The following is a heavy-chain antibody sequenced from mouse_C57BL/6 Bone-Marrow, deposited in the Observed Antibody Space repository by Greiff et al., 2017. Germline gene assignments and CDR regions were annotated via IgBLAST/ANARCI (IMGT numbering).Heavy chain of an antibody. D-gene: IGHD1-1*01. Sequence: VQLQQSGAELVRPGASVKLSCTASGFNIKDDYMHWVKQRPEQGLEWIGWIDPENGDTEYASKFPGKATITADTSSNTAYLQLSSLTSEDTAVYYCTTRIITTVVAPYYFDYWGQGTTLTVSS. J-gene: IGHJ2*01. V-gene: IGHV14-4*01. CDR2: IDPENGDT. CDR1: GFNIKDDY. CDR3: TTRIITTVVAPYYFDY.